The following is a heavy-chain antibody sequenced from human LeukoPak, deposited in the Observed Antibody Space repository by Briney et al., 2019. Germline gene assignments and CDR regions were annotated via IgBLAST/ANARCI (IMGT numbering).Heavy chain of an antibody. V-gene: IGHV4-59*01. J-gene: IGHJ3*02. D-gene: IGHD3-10*01. Sequence: PSETLSLTCTVSRGSISSYYWSWIRQPPGKGLEWIGYNYYSGSTNYNPSLKSRVTISVDTSKNQFSLKLSSMTAAVTAVYYCAGDRGVYGSGAGGTFDIWGQGTMVTLSS. CDR1: RGSISSYY. CDR2: NYYSGST. CDR3: AGDRGVYGSGAGGTFDI.